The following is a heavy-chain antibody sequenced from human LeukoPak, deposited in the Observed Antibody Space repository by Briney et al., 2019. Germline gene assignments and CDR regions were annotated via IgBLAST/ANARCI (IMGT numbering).Heavy chain of an antibody. J-gene: IGHJ4*02. CDR2: ISWNSGSI. CDR3: VKDTEDYFDY. V-gene: IGHV3-9*01. CDR1: GFTFDDYA. Sequence: GRSLRLSCTASGFTFDDYAMHWVRQAPGKGLEWVSGISWNSGSIGYADSVKGRFTISRDNAKNSLYLQMNRLRAEDTALYYCVKDTEDYFDYWGQGTLVTVSP.